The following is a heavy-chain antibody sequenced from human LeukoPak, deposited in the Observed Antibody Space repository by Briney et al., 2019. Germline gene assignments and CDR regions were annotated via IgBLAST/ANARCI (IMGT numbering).Heavy chain of an antibody. V-gene: IGHV5-51*01. Sequence: GESLKISCTGSGYSFTSYWIVWVRQMPGKGLEWMGIIYPGDSDTRYSPSFQGQVTISVDKSISTAYLQWSSLKASDTAMYYCARLPPYYYDSSGYYIAFDIWGQGTMVTVSS. CDR2: IYPGDSDT. CDR3: ARLPPYYYDSSGYYIAFDI. CDR1: GYSFTSYW. D-gene: IGHD3-22*01. J-gene: IGHJ3*02.